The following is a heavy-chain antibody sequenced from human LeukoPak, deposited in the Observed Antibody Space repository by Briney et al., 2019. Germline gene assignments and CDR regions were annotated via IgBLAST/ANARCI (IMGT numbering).Heavy chain of an antibody. J-gene: IGHJ4*02. CDR1: GYSISSGYY. CDR3: ASGGADYDILTGFDY. CDR2: IYHSGST. D-gene: IGHD3-9*01. Sequence: KPSETLSLTCAVSGYSISSGYYWGWIRQPPGKGLEWIGSIYHSGSTYYNPSLKSRVTISVDTSKNQFSLKLSSVTAADTAVYYCASGGADYDILTGFDYWGQGTLVTASS. V-gene: IGHV4-38-2*01.